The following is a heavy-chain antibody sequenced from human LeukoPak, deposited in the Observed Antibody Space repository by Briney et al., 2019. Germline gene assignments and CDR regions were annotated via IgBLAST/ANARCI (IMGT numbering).Heavy chain of an antibody. V-gene: IGHV4-59*01. CDR3: ARDVNWFDP. CDR1: GGSISSYY. Sequence: SGTLSLTCTVSGGSISSYYWSWIRQPPGKGLEWIGYIYYSGSTNYNPSLKSRVTISVDTSKNQFSLKLSSVTAAGTAVYYCARDVNWFDPWGQGTLVTVSS. CDR2: IYYSGST. J-gene: IGHJ5*02.